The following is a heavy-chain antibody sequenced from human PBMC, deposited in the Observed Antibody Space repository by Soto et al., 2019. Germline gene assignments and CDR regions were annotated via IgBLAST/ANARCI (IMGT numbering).Heavy chain of an antibody. V-gene: IGHV3-21*06. CDR2: LSSGDTYK. CDR3: AASLKVPWYLYGLDV. D-gene: IGHD2-2*01. CDR1: GFTFTDYT. J-gene: IGHJ6*02. Sequence: EVQLVESGGGLVKPGGSLRLSCAASGFTFTDYTMDWVRQAPGKGLEWVSSLSSGDTYKDYADSVKGRFPISRDKAKNLLYLQMNSLGAEDTALYYCAASLKVPWYLYGLDVWGHGTTVIVSS.